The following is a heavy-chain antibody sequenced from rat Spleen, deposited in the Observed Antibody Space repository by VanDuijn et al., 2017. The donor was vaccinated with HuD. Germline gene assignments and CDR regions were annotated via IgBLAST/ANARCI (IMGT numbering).Heavy chain of an antibody. V-gene: IGHV5S23*01. CDR3: ARDPGWVAY. CDR2: ISAGGDNT. D-gene: IGHD1-4*01. Sequence: EVQLVESGGGLVQPGRSLKLSCAASGFTFSNYYMAWVRQAPTEGLEWVASISAGGDNTYYRDSVKGRFTISRDNAKSTLYLQMDSLRSEDTATYYCARDPGWVAYWGQGTLVTVSS. CDR1: GFTFSNYY. J-gene: IGHJ3*01.